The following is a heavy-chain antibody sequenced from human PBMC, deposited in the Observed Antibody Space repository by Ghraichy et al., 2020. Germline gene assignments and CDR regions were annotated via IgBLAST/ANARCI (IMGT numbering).Heavy chain of an antibody. CDR3: ARQGGYSYGYPFDY. Sequence: ESLNISCTVSGGSISSHYWSWIRQPPGKGLEWIGYIYYSGSTNYNPSLKSRVTISVDTSKNQFSLKLSSVTAADTAVYYCARQGGYSYGYPFDYWGQGTLVTVSS. CDR1: GGSISSHY. V-gene: IGHV4-59*08. J-gene: IGHJ4*02. D-gene: IGHD5-18*01. CDR2: IYYSGST.